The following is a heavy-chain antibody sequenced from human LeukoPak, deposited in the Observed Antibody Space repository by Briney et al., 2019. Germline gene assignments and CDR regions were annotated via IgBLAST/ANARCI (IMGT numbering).Heavy chain of an antibody. V-gene: IGHV3-7*01. CDR3: ARGGYSGYDSDYYGMDV. D-gene: IGHD5-12*01. CDR1: GFTFSSYW. J-gene: IGHJ6*02. CDR2: ITQDGSDN. Sequence: PGALLIFSCAAAGFTFSSYWMSWVRLAPGKVLEWVAIITQDGSDNYYVDSVKGRFTISRDNAKNSLYLQMNSLRAEDTAVYYCARGGYSGYDSDYYGMDVWGQGTTVTVSS.